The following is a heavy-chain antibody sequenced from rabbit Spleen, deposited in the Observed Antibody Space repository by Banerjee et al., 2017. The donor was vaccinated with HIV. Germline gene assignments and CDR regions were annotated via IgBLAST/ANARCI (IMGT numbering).Heavy chain of an antibody. D-gene: IGHD6-1*01. V-gene: IGHV1S47*01. CDR3: ARGAWIGAGYGTHPNL. CDR1: GFSFSNKA. Sequence: QEQLVESGGGLVKPEGSLKLSCTASGFSFSNKAVMCWVRQAPGKGLEWIGYIDPLFGVTHYANWVNGRFSISRENAQNTVFLKMTSLTAADTATYFCARGAWIGAGYGTHPNLWGPGTLVTVS. J-gene: IGHJ4*01. CDR2: IDPLFGVT.